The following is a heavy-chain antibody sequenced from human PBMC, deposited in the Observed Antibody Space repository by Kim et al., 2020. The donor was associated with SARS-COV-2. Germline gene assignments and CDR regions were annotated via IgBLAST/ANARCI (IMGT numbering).Heavy chain of an antibody. V-gene: IGHV1-18*01. Sequence: ASVKVSCKASGYTFTSYGISWVRQAPGQGLEWMGWISTYNANTNYAQKLQGRVTMTTDTSTSTAYMELRSLRSDDTAVYYCARDRKNYYGSGTQDYWGQGTLVTVSS. J-gene: IGHJ4*02. CDR3: ARDRKNYYGSGTQDY. CDR2: ISTYNANT. CDR1: GYTFTSYG. D-gene: IGHD3-10*01.